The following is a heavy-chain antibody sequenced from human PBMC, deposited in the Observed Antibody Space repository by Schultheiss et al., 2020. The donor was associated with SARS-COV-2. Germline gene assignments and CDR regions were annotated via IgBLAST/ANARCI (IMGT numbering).Heavy chain of an antibody. CDR2: INHSGST. CDR1: GGSISSSSYY. CDR3: ARDVLRGGMYV. V-gene: IGHV4-39*07. J-gene: IGHJ6*02. Sequence: SETLSLTCTVSGGSISSSSYYWGWIRQPPGKGLEWIGEINHSGSTNYNPSLKSRVTISVDTSKNQFSLKLSSVTAADTAVYYCARDVLRGGMYVWGQGTTVTVSS.